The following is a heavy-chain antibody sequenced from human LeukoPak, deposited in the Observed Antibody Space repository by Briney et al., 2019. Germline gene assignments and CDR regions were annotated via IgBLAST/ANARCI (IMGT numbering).Heavy chain of an antibody. V-gene: IGHV3-23*01. D-gene: IGHD6-6*01. CDR3: ANRGYSSSSGDFDY. CDR2: ISGSGGST. CDR1: GFTFSDYA. J-gene: IGHJ4*02. Sequence: PGGSLRLSCAASGFTFSDYAMNWVRQAPGKGLEWVSSISGSGGSTYYADSVKGRFTISRDNSKNTLYLQMNSLRAEDTAVYCCANRGYSSSSGDFDYWGQGTLVTVSS.